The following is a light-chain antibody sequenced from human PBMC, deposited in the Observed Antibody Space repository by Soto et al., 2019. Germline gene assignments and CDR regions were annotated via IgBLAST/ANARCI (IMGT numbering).Light chain of an antibody. CDR1: RSVSTD. J-gene: IGKJ2*01. CDR3: QQRQYWPPLT. V-gene: IGKV3-11*01. CDR2: DAS. Sequence: VLTQSPVTLSLSPGERATLSCRASRSVSTDVAWYQQKPGQAPRLLIYDASNRATGIPARFSGSGFGTDFTLTISSLEPEDFGVYYCQQRQYWPPLTFGQGTKLEI.